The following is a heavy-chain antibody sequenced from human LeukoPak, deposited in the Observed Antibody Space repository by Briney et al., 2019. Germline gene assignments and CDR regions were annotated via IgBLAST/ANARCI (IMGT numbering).Heavy chain of an antibody. D-gene: IGHD4-17*01. CDR2: ISWNSGSI. V-gene: IGHV3-9*01. CDR3: TKGTTPSLFDY. CDR1: GFTFDDYA. Sequence: GGSLRLSCAASGFTFDDYAMHWVRQAPGKGLEWVSGISWNSGSIGYADSVKGRFTVSRDNAKNSLYLQMNSLRAEDTALYYCTKGTTPSLFDYWGQGTLVTVSS. J-gene: IGHJ4*02.